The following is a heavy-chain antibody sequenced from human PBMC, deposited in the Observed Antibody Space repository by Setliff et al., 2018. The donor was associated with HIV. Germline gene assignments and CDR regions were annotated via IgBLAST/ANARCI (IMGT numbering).Heavy chain of an antibody. V-gene: IGHV4-38-2*01. CDR2: IYHSGST. J-gene: IGHJ5*02. CDR3: ARGGVGAALVWFDP. CDR1: GYSVNSEYN. Sequence: PSETLSLTCGVSGYSVNSEYNWGWIRQSTGKGLGAPGRGLEWIGRIYHSGSTYYNPSLRSRATMSIDTSKNTFSLKLASVTAADTAVYYCARGGVGAALVWFDPWGQGTLVTVSS. D-gene: IGHD1-26*01.